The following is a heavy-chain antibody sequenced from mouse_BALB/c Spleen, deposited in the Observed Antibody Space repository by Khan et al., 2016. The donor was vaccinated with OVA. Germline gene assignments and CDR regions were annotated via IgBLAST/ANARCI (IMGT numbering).Heavy chain of an antibody. V-gene: IGHV1-7*01. CDR3: AATIRCYYSMDY. CDR1: GYTFTSYW. Sequence: QVQLQQSGAELAKPGASVKMSCKASGYTFTSYWMHWVKQRPGQGLEWIGYINPSTGYTEYNQKFKGQATLTSDKSSSTAYMHLRSLTSEDTAVSYCAATIRCYYSMDYWGQGTTVTGSS. D-gene: IGHD6-1*01. CDR2: INPSTGYT. J-gene: IGHJ4*01.